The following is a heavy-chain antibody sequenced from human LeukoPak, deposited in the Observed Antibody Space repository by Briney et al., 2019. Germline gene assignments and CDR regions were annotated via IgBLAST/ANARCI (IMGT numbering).Heavy chain of an antibody. CDR2: ISSSSSYI. J-gene: IGHJ4*02. CDR3: ARGSLKHYGGNSGFDY. CDR1: GFTFSSYS. V-gene: IGHV3-21*01. Sequence: GGSLRLSRAASGFTFSSYSMNWVRQAPGKGLEWVSSISSSSSYIYYADSVKGRFTISRDNAKNSLYLQMNSLRAEDTAVYYCARGSLKHYGGNSGFDYWGQGTLVTVSS. D-gene: IGHD4-23*01.